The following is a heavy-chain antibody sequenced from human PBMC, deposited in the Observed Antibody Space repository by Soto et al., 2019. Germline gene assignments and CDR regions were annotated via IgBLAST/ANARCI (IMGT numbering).Heavy chain of an antibody. CDR2: SSNSGTFS. V-gene: IGHV3-11*06. CDR3: ARMTEEYQLLVPYGMDV. D-gene: IGHD2-2*01. Sequence: QVQLVESGGGLVKPGGSLRLSCEGSGFTFSDYYISWIRQAPGKGLEWISYSSNSGTFSRYADSVKGRFSISRDNTKNLLYLQMNSLRAEDTAVYYCARMTEEYQLLVPYGMDVWGQGTTVTVSS. CDR1: GFTFSDYY. J-gene: IGHJ6*02.